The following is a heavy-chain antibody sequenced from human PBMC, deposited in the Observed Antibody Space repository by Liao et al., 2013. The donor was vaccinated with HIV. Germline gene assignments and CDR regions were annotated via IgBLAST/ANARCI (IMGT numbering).Heavy chain of an antibody. CDR3: AREPDYDFWSGYYGSLVAFDI. J-gene: IGHJ3*02. CDR1: GGSISSYF. Sequence: QVQLQESGPGLVKPSETLSLTCTVSGGSISSYFWSWIRQPAGKGLEWIGRIYTSGSTNYNPSLKSRVTMSVDTSKNQFSLKLSSVTAADTAVYYCAREPDYDFWSGYYGSLVAFDIWGQGTMVTVSS. CDR2: IYTSGST. D-gene: IGHD3-3*01. V-gene: IGHV4-4*07.